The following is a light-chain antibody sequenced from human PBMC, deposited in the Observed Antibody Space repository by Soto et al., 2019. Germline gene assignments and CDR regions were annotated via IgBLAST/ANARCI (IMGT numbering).Light chain of an antibody. CDR2: WAS. V-gene: IGKV4-1*01. J-gene: IGKJ2*01. Sequence: DIVMTQSPDSLAVSLGERATINCKSSQSVLYSSNNKNYLAWYQQKPGQPPKLLIYWASTRESGVPDRFSGSGSGTDFTLTISSLQAEDVAVYYCQQYYSTPDSYTFGQGTKLEIK. CDR3: QQYYSTPDSYT. CDR1: QSVLYSSNNKNY.